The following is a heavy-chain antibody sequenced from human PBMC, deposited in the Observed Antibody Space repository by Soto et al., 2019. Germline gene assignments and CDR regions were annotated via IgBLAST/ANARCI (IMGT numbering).Heavy chain of an antibody. CDR3: SKDRWGYSGDVFYF. Sequence: HPGGSLRLSCAASGFTFSSYDMSWVRQAPGKGLEWVSAISSSGGSTYYADSVKGRFTISRDNSKNTLYLQMNSLRAEDTAVYYFSKDRWGYSGDVFYFWAQGTLVTGSA. J-gene: IGHJ4*02. CDR1: GFTFSSYD. V-gene: IGHV3-23*01. D-gene: IGHD5-12*01. CDR2: ISSSGGST.